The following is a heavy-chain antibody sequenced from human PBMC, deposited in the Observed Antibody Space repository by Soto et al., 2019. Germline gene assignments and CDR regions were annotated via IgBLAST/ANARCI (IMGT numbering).Heavy chain of an antibody. V-gene: IGHV4-30-4*01. Sequence: PSETLSLTCTVSGGSISSGDYYWSWIRQPPGKGLEWIGYIYYSGSTYYNPSLKSRVTISVDTSKNQFSLKLSSVTAADTAVYYCARGTRYCSGGSCYLFEHSVPGPLVTVSS. D-gene: IGHD2-15*01. CDR2: IYYSGST. CDR1: GGSISSGDYY. CDR3: ARGTRYCSGGSCYLFEH. J-gene: IGHJ4*02.